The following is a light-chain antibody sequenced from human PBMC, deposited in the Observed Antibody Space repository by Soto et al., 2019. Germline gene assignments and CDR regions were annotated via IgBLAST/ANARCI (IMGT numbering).Light chain of an antibody. CDR2: DAS. Sequence: EIVLTQSPATLSLSPGERATLSCRASQSVSSYLAWYQKKPGHAPRLLIYDASNRATGIPAMFSGSGSGTAFTITISSLEPEDFDVYYCQQRRNWLTFGGGTKVEIK. CDR1: QSVSSY. V-gene: IGKV3-11*01. J-gene: IGKJ4*01. CDR3: QQRRNWLT.